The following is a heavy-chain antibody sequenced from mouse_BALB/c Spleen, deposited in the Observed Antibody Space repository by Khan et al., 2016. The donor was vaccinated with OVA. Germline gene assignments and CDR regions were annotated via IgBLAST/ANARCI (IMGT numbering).Heavy chain of an antibody. CDR1: GYSITSGYG. CDR2: ISYSGST. CDR3: ARTARIKY. Sequence: EVQLLESGPGLVKPSQSLSLTCTVTGYSITSGYGWNWIRQFPGNKLEWMGYISYSGSTNYNPSLKSRISITRDTSKNQFFLQLNSVTTDDTATSYCARTARIKYWGQGTTLTVSS. J-gene: IGHJ2*01. V-gene: IGHV3-2*02. D-gene: IGHD1-2*01.